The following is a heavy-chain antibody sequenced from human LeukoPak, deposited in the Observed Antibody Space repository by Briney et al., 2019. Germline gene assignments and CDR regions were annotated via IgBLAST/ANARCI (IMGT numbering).Heavy chain of an antibody. CDR1: GFTVSSKY. J-gene: IGHJ4*02. CDR3: ARFYDSSGYLDY. Sequence: GGSLRLSCAASGFTVSSKYMSWVRQAPGKGLEWVSVIYSGGSTCNADSVKGRFTISRDNSKNTLFLQMNSLRAEDTAVYYCARFYDSSGYLDYWGQGTLVTVSS. CDR2: IYSGGST. D-gene: IGHD3-22*01. V-gene: IGHV3-66*01.